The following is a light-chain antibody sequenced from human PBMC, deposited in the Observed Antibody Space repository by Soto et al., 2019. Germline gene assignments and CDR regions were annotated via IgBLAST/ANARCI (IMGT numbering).Light chain of an antibody. Sequence: QSVLTQPPSASGAPGQRVTISCSGSRSNIGSNTVNWYQLLPGTAPKLLIYSHNQRPSGVPDRFSVSKSGTSASLAISGLQSEDEADYYCATWDDNLDGYVFGTGTKVTVL. CDR2: SHN. CDR3: ATWDDNLDGYV. J-gene: IGLJ1*01. V-gene: IGLV1-44*01. CDR1: RSNIGSNT.